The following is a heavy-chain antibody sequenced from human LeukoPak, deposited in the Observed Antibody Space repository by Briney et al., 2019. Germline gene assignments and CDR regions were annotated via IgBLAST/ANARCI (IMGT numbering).Heavy chain of an antibody. CDR2: IYYSGST. CDR3: ARGGEVTYYYYYYYYMDV. CDR1: GGSIRSSNCY. J-gene: IGHJ6*03. D-gene: IGHD3-16*01. V-gene: IGHV4-39*07. Sequence: SETLSLTCTVSGGSIRSSNCYWGWIRQPPGKGLEWIGSIYYSGSTYYNPSLKSRVTISVDTSKNQFSLKLTSVTAADTAVYYCARGGEVTYYYYYYYYMDVWGKGTTVTVSS.